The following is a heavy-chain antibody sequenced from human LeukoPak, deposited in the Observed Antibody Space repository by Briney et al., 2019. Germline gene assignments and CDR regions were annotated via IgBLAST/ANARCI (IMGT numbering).Heavy chain of an antibody. V-gene: IGHV4-30-4*01. CDR3: AREVGATSNDAFDI. D-gene: IGHD1-26*01. Sequence: SQTLSLTCTVSGGSISSGDYYWSWIRQPPGKGLEWIGYIYYSGSTYYSPSLKSRVTISVDTSKNQFSLKLSSVTAADTAVYYCAREVGATSNDAFDIWGQGTMVTVSS. CDR1: GGSISSGDYY. CDR2: IYYSGST. J-gene: IGHJ3*02.